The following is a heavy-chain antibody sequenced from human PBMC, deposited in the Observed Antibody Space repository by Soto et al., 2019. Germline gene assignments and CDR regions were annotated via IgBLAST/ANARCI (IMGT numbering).Heavy chain of an antibody. D-gene: IGHD6-13*01. V-gene: IGHV4-31*03. CDR1: GGSISSGSYY. J-gene: IGHJ4*02. CDR2: IHYIGST. Sequence: QVQLQESGPGLVKASQTLSLTCTVSGGSISSGSYYWSWIRQHPGKGLEWIGYIHYIGSTYYNPSLKSRVTIAVDTSKNQCSLKLSSVAAADTAVYYCARVTSAAAVDYWGQGTLVTVSS. CDR3: ARVTSAAAVDY.